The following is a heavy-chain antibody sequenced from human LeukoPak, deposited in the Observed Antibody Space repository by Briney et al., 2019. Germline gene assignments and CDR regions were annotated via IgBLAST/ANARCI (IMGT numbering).Heavy chain of an antibody. CDR1: GGSISRSSYY. J-gene: IGHJ6*03. Sequence: SETLSLTCTVSGGSISRSSYYWGWIRQPPGKGLEWIGSIYYSGSTYYNPSLKSRVTISVDTSKNQFSLKLSSVTAADTAVYYCARIVVVDYYYYYMDVWGKGTTVTISS. V-gene: IGHV4-39*01. CDR3: ARIVVVDYYYYYMDV. CDR2: IYYSGST. D-gene: IGHD2-15*01.